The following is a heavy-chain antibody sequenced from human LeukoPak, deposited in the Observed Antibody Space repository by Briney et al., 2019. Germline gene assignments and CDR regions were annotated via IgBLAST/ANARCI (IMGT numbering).Heavy chain of an antibody. CDR1: GFTFSSYG. J-gene: IGHJ4*02. CDR3: ARSLGAVYSGSYLDY. CDR2: IWYDGSNK. Sequence: GRSLRLSCAASGFTFSSYGMHWVRQAPGKGLQWVAVIWYDGSNKYYADSVKGRFTISRDNSKNTLYLQMNSLRAEDTAVYYCARSLGAVYSGSYLDYWGQGTLVTVSS. V-gene: IGHV3-33*01. D-gene: IGHD1-26*01.